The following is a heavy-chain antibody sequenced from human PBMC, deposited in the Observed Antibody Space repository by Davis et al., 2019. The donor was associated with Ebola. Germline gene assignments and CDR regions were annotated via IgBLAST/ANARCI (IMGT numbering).Heavy chain of an antibody. CDR2: INPHNGNT. J-gene: IGHJ4*02. CDR3: ARAQFPTTSDH. D-gene: IGHD1-1*01. Sequence: ASVKVSCKASGYTFTTYGITWVRQAPGQGLEWMGWINPHNGNTNYAQNVQGRVIMTSDTATTTAYMEVGILRSDDTAVYYCARAQFPTTSDHWGQGTLVTVSS. V-gene: IGHV1-18*04. CDR1: GYTFTTYG.